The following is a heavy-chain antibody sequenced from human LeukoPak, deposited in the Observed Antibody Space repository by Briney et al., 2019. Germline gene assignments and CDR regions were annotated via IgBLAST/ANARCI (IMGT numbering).Heavy chain of an antibody. J-gene: IGHJ6*02. CDR2: IYYSGST. V-gene: IGHV4-39*07. CDR1: GGSISSSSYY. D-gene: IGHD3-3*01. Sequence: PSETLSLTCTVSGGSISSSSYYWGWIRQPPGKGLEWIGSIYYSGSTYYNPSLKSRVTISVDTSKNQFSLKLSSVTAADTAVYYCAMTGGYDFWSGYHYYGMDVWGQGTTVTVSS. CDR3: AMTGGYDFWSGYHYYGMDV.